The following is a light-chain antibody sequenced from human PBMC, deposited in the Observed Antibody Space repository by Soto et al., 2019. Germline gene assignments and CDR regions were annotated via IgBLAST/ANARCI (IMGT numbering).Light chain of an antibody. J-gene: IGKJ4*01. CDR2: GAS. Sequence: DIQMTQSPSSLSASIGDRVTITCRASQSISSYLNWSEQIPGKAPNLLIYGASTLQSGVPSRFSGAGSGTYFTLTISSLQPEDFGPYYCQQSYTSPVTFGGGTKVEI. CDR3: QQSYTSPVT. V-gene: IGKV1-39*01. CDR1: QSISSY.